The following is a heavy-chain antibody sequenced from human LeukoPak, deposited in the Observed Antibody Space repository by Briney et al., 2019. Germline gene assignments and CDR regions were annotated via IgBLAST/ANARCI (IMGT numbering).Heavy chain of an antibody. CDR3: ARERFLGGGELFDP. J-gene: IGHJ5*02. Sequence: ASVKVSCKASGYTFASYYMHWVRQAPGQGLEWMGIINPSGGSASYAQKFQGRVTMTRDTSTSTVYMELSSLRSEATAVYYCARERFLGGGELFDPWGQGTLVTVSS. CDR1: GYTFASYY. V-gene: IGHV1-46*01. D-gene: IGHD3-3*01. CDR2: INPSGGSA.